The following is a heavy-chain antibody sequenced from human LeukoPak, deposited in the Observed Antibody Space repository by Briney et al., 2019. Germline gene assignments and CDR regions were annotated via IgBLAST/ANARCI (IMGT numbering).Heavy chain of an antibody. Sequence: GGSLRLSCAASGFTFSSNGMSWVRQAPGKGLEWGAGFTVGGNPYYADSVKGRFTISRDNSKSVLDLQMNSLRVDDTAVYFCARGTIACDCWGQGTLVTVSS. J-gene: IGHJ4*02. CDR1: GFTFSSNG. CDR3: ARGTIACDC. V-gene: IGHV3-23*01. D-gene: IGHD1-1*01. CDR2: FTVGGNP.